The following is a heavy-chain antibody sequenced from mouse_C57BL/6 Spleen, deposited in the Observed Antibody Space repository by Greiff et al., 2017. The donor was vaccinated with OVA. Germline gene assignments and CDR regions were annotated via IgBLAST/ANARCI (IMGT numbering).Heavy chain of an antibody. V-gene: IGHV2-4*01. J-gene: IGHJ4*01. D-gene: IGHD2-5*01. CDR2: IWSGGST. Sequence: VMLVESGPGLVQPSQRLSITCTVSGFSLTSYGVHWVRQPPGKGLEWLGVIWSGGSTDYNAAFISRLSISKDNSKSQVFFKMNSLQADDTAIYYCAKNWDSNYPYYYAMDYWGQGTSVTVSS. CDR3: AKNWDSNYPYYYAMDY. CDR1: GFSLTSYG.